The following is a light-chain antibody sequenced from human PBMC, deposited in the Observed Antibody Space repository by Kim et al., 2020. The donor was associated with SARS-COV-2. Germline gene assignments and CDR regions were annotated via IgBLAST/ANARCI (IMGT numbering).Light chain of an antibody. V-gene: IGKV3-11*01. Sequence: SPGETATPSCRGSRNVDSCLAWYQQKPGQAPRLLIYDTSNRATGIPARFSGSGSGTDFTLTTSSLEPEDFAVYYCRQRNKWPPMTFGQGTRLEIK. J-gene: IGKJ5*01. CDR3: RQRNKWPPMT. CDR2: DTS. CDR1: RNVDSC.